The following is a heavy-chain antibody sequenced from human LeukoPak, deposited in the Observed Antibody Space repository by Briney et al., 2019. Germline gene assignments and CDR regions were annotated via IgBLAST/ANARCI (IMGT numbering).Heavy chain of an antibody. CDR1: GFTFGDYA. CDR3: GSGRGWYSPDY. J-gene: IGHJ4*02. CDR2: SRSKAYGGTT. Sequence: PGGSLRLSCTASGFTFGDYAMSWFRQAPGKGLEWVGFSRSKAYGGTTEYAASVKGRFTISRDDSKNIAYLQMNSLKTEDTAVYYCGSGRGWYSPDYWGQGTLVTVSS. D-gene: IGHD6-19*01. V-gene: IGHV3-49*03.